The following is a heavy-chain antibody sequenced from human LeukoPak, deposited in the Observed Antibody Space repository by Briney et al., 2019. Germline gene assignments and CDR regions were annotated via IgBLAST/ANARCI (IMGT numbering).Heavy chain of an antibody. V-gene: IGHV3-21*01. J-gene: IGHJ4*02. D-gene: IGHD2-2*01. CDR1: GFTFSSYS. Sequence: PGGSLRLSCAASGFTFSSYSMNWVRQAPGKGREWVSSISSSSSYIYYADSVKGRFTISRDNAKNSLYLQMNSLRAEDTAVYYCAKTAAAADMVFWYHFDYGGQGTLVTVPS. CDR2: ISSSSSYI. CDR3: AKTAAAADMVFWYHFDY.